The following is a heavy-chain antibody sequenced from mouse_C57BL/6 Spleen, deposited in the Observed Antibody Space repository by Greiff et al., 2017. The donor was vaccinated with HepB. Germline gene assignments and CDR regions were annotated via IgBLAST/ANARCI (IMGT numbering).Heavy chain of an antibody. CDR2: ISYDGSN. Sequence: EVHLVESGPGLVKPSQSLSLTCSVTGYSITSGYYWNWIRQFPGNKLEWMGYISYDGSNNYNPSLKNRISITRDTSKNQFFLKLNSVTTEDTATYYCARPPSSSYAMDYWGQGTSVTVSS. CDR3: ARPPSSSYAMDY. V-gene: IGHV3-6*01. D-gene: IGHD1-1*01. CDR1: GYSITSGYY. J-gene: IGHJ4*01.